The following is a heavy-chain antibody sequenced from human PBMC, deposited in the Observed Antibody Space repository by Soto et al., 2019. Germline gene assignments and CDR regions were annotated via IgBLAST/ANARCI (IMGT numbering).Heavy chain of an antibody. CDR2: IVPIDGTT. Sequence: QVQLVQSGAEVKKPGSSVKVSCTTSGGTISNFAINWVRQAPGQGLEWMGGIVPIDGTTNYAEKFQGRVIITADASRSTAYMDLSSLRSDDTAVYYCARSFTKSRRGGVAFDYWGQGPLLTVSP. D-gene: IGHD3-3*01. J-gene: IGHJ4*02. CDR3: ARSFTKSRRGGVAFDY. CDR1: GGTISNFA. V-gene: IGHV1-69*01.